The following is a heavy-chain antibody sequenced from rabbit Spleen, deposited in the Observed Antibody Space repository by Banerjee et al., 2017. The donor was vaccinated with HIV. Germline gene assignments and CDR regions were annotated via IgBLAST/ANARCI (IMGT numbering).Heavy chain of an antibody. D-gene: IGHD4-1*01. CDR3: ARDGYSGGWGIILYYFNL. J-gene: IGHJ4*01. CDR2: INTATGKA. Sequence: QEQLVESGGGLVQPTGSLTLTCKASGFSFGDRDVMCWVRQAPGKGLEWIACINTATGKAVYATWAKGRFTISRTSSTTVTLRMTSLTAADTAAYFCARDGYSGGWGIILYYFNLWGPGTLVTVS. CDR1: GFSFGDRDV. V-gene: IGHV1S45*01.